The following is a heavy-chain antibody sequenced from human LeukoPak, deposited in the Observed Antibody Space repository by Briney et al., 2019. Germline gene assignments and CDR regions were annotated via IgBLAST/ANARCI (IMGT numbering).Heavy chain of an antibody. D-gene: IGHD3-22*01. J-gene: IGHJ5*02. CDR2: VIPLLGIG. CDR3: ARDQHDRSGLNWFDP. Sequence: ASVKVSRKASGGTFSTSAISWVRQAPGQGLEWMGRVIPLLGIGNNAQKFQGRVTITADKSSNTAYMELSRLRFEDTAVYYCARDQHDRSGLNWFDPWGQGTLVTVSS. V-gene: IGHV1-69*04. CDR1: GGTFSTSA.